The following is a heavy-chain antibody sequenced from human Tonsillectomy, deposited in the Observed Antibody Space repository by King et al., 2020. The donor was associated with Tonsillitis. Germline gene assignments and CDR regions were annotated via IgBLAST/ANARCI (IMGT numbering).Heavy chain of an antibody. Sequence: VQLVESGGGLVKPGGSLRLSCAASGFAFSNAWMSWVRQAPGKGLEWVGRIKSKTDGGTTDYAAPVKGRFTISRDDSKNTLYLQMNSLKTEDTAVYYCTTFGNYYDSSGYYPFDYWGQGTLVTVSS. CDR1: GFAFSNAW. CDR2: IKSKTDGGTT. J-gene: IGHJ4*02. D-gene: IGHD3-22*01. V-gene: IGHV3-15*01. CDR3: TTFGNYYDSSGYYPFDY.